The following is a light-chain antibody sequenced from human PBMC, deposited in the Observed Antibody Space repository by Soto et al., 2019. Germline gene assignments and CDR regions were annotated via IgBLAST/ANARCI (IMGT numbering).Light chain of an antibody. J-gene: IGKJ4*01. CDR3: QQYGSSPRLT. Sequence: EIVLTQSPGTLSLSPGERATLSCRPSQSVSSDYLAWYQQKPGQAPRLIIYAASSRATGIPDRFSGSGSGTHFTLTISRLEPEDFAVYYCQQYGSSPRLTFGGGTKVEI. CDR1: QSVSSDY. V-gene: IGKV3-20*01. CDR2: AAS.